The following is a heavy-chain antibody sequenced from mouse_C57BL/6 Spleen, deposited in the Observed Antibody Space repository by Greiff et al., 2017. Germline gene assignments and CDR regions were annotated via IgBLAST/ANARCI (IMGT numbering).Heavy chain of an antibody. CDR3: ARRDYVYWYFDV. V-gene: IGHV3-6*01. CDR1: GYSITSGYY. CDR2: ISYDGSN. D-gene: IGHD1-1*01. Sequence: EVKLEESGPGLVKPSQSLSLTCSVTGYSITSGYYWNWIRQFPGNKLEWMGYISYDGSNNYNPSLKNRISITRDTSKNQFFLKLNSVTTEDTATYYCARRDYVYWYFDVWGTGTTVTVSS. J-gene: IGHJ1*03.